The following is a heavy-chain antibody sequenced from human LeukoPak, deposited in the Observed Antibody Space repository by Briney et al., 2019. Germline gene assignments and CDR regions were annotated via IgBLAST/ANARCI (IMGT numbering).Heavy chain of an antibody. Sequence: PSETLSLTCTVSGYSISSGYYWGWIRQPPGKGLEWIGSIYHSGSTYYNPSLKSRVTISVDTSKNQFSLKLSSVTAADTAVYYCARDAYCGGDCNGAFDIWGQGTMVTVSS. CDR1: GYSISSGYY. CDR2: IYHSGST. V-gene: IGHV4-38-2*02. CDR3: ARDAYCGGDCNGAFDI. J-gene: IGHJ3*02. D-gene: IGHD2-21*02.